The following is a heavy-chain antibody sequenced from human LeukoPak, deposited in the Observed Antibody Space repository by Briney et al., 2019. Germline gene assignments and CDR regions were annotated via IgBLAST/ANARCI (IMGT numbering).Heavy chain of an antibody. V-gene: IGHV3-23*01. CDR1: GFTFSSYA. D-gene: IGHD3-10*01. Sequence: GGPLRLSCAASGFTFSSYAMSWVRQAPGKGLEWVSAISGSGGSTYYADSVKGRFTISRDNSKNTLYLQMNSLRAEDTAVYYCAKDLYYYGSGSYPDWAFDIWGQGTMVTVSS. CDR3: AKDLYYYGSGSYPDWAFDI. J-gene: IGHJ3*02. CDR2: ISGSGGST.